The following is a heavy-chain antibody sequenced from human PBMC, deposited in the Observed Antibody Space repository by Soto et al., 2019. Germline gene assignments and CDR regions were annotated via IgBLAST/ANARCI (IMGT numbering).Heavy chain of an antibody. CDR3: ARSRDGYNLNPIDQ. D-gene: IGHD5-12*01. CDR2: FFYTGST. V-gene: IGHV4-59*01. J-gene: IGHJ4*02. CDR1: TGSSDSFY. Sequence: QVQLQVSGPGLVKPSATLSLSCTVSTGSSDSFYWSWIRQPPGKGLEWIGYFFYTGSTNHNPSLKGRVTISLDMSSSQFSLSLTSVTAADMAMYYCARSRDGYNLNPIDQWGQGLLVTVSS.